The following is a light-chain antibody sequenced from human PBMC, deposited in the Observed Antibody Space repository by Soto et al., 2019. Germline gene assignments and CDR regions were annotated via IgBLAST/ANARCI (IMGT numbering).Light chain of an antibody. CDR2: EVT. Sequence: QSAVTQPPSVSGSPGQSVTISCTGTSSDVGSYNRVSWFQQPPGTAPKLMIYEVTNRPSGVPDRFSGSKSGNTASLTFSGLQAEDEADYYCSSYTSSTTWVFGGGTKVTVL. J-gene: IGLJ3*02. CDR3: SSYTSSTTWV. V-gene: IGLV2-18*02. CDR1: SSDVGSYNR.